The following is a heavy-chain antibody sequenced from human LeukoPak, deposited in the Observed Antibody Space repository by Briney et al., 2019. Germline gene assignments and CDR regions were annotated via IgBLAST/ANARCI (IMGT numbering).Heavy chain of an antibody. V-gene: IGHV1-18*04. CDR3: ARDLWGYQPFDY. CDR2: ISAYNGNT. Sequence: ASVKVSCKASGYTFTGYYMHWVRQAPGQGLEWMGWISAYNGNTNYAQKLQGRVTMTTDTSTSTAYMELRSLRSDDTAVYYCARDLWGYQPFDYWGQGTLVTVSS. CDR1: GYTFTGYY. J-gene: IGHJ4*02. D-gene: IGHD2-2*01.